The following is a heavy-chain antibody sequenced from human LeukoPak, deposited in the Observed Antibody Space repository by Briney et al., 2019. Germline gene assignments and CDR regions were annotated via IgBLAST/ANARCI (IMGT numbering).Heavy chain of an antibody. D-gene: IGHD6-19*01. Sequence: PSETLSLTCAVYGGSFSGYYWSWVRQAPGKGLEWVSTISGSGGTTYYADSVKGRFTISRDSSKSALYLQMNGLRAEDTAVYYCAKDGQWLGLFDYWGQGTLVTVSS. CDR3: AKDGQWLGLFDY. V-gene: IGHV3-23*01. CDR1: GGSFSGYY. J-gene: IGHJ4*02. CDR2: ISGSGGTT.